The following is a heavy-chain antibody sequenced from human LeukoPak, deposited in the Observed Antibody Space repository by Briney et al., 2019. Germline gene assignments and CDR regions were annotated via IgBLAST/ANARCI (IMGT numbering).Heavy chain of an antibody. Sequence: SETLSLTCTVSGASISSGSYYWSWIRQPAGKGLEWIGRIYTSGTTNYSPSLKSRLTISLDTSKNQFSLKLSSVTAADTAVYYCARGSYYEGSDYWGQGTLVTVSS. CDR3: ARGSYYEGSDY. V-gene: IGHV4-61*02. CDR1: GASISSGSYY. D-gene: IGHD3-22*01. J-gene: IGHJ4*02. CDR2: IYTSGTT.